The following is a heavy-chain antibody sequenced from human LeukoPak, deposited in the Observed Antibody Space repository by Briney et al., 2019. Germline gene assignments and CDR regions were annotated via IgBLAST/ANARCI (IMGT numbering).Heavy chain of an antibody. Sequence: GESLKISCKGSGYIFTSYWIGWVRQMPGKGLEWMGIIYPGDSDTRYSPSFQGQVTISADKSISTAYLQWSSLKASDTAMYYCARLGGYSSGWSYYFDYWGQGTLVTVSS. CDR3: ARLGGYSSGWSYYFDY. V-gene: IGHV5-51*01. D-gene: IGHD6-19*01. CDR1: GYIFTSYW. CDR2: IYPGDSDT. J-gene: IGHJ4*02.